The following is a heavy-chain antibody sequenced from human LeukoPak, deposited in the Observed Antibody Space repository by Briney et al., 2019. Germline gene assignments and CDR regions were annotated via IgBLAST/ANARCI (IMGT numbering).Heavy chain of an antibody. J-gene: IGHJ4*02. D-gene: IGHD5-18*01. CDR1: GFTFRTYG. V-gene: IGHV3-33*01. CDR3: ARGSGNSYGGFDY. CDR2: IWYDGGNE. Sequence: GGSLRLSCAASGFTFRTYGMHWVRQAPGKGLEWVAVIWYDGGNEYYADSVKGRFTISRDNSKNTVSLQMNSLTAEDTAVYYCARGSGNSYGGFDYWGQGTLVTVSS.